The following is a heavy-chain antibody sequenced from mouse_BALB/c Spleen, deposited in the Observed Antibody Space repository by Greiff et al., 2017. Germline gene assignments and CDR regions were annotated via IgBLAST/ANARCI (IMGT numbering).Heavy chain of an antibody. CDR1: GYTFTNYW. D-gene: IGHD2-14*01. CDR2: IYPGGGYT. V-gene: IGHV1-63*02. J-gene: IGHJ3*01. CDR3: ANYRYDEGPWFAY. Sequence: QVHVKQSGAELVRPGTSVKISCKASGYTFTNYWLGWVKQRPGHGLEWIGDIYPGGGYTNYNEKFKGKATLTADTSSSTAYMQLSSLTSEDSAVYFCANYRYDEGPWFAYWGQGTLVTVSA.